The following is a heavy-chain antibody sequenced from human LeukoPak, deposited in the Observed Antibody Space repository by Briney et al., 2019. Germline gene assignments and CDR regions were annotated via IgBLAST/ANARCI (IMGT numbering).Heavy chain of an antibody. CDR2: IIPIFGTA. J-gene: IGHJ4*02. CDR3: ARGDVETAD. D-gene: IGHD5-24*01. V-gene: IGHV1-69*05. CDR1: GGTFSSYA. Sequence: ASVKVSCKASGGTFSSYAISWVRQAPGQGLEWMGGIIPIFGTANYAQKFQGRVTMTRNTSISTAYMELSSLRSEDTAVYYCARGDVETADWGQGTLVTVSS.